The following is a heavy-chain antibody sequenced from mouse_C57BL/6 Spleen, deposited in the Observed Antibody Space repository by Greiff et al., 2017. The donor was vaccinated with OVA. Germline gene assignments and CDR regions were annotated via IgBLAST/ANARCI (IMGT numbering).Heavy chain of an antibody. Sequence: VQLQESGAELVRPGASVKLSCKASGYTFTDYYINWVKQRPGQGLEWIARIYPGSGNTYYNEKFKGKATLTAEKYSSTAYMQLSSLTSEDSAVYFCARRYGSSQGEYFDVWGTGTTVTVSS. CDR2: IYPGSGNT. CDR3: ARRYGSSQGEYFDV. CDR1: GYTFTDYY. V-gene: IGHV1-76*01. J-gene: IGHJ1*03. D-gene: IGHD1-1*01.